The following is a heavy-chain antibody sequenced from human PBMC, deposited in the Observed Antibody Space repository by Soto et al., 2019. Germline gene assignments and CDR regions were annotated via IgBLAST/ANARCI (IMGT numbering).Heavy chain of an antibody. CDR1: GFTFSSYG. CDR2: ISYDGSNK. V-gene: IGHV3-30*03. Sequence: PGGSLRLSCAASGFTFSSYGMHWVRQAPGKGLEWVAVISYDGSNKYYADSVKGRFTISRDNSKNTLYLQMNSLRAEDTAVYYCVLLVVAAPVDFDYWGQGTLVTVSS. CDR3: VLLVVAAPVDFDY. J-gene: IGHJ4*02. D-gene: IGHD2-15*01.